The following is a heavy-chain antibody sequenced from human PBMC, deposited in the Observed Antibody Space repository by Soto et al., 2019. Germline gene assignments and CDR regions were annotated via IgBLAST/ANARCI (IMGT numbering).Heavy chain of an antibody. V-gene: IGHV1-8*01. CDR2: MNPNSGNT. J-gene: IGHJ4*02. Sequence: ASVKVSCKASGYTFTSYDINWVRQATGQGLEWMGWMNPNSGNTGYAQKFQGRVTMTRNTSISTAYMELSSLRSEDTAVYYCARGTRYFDWLLVDYWGQGTLVTVSS. D-gene: IGHD3-9*01. CDR3: ARGTRYFDWLLVDY. CDR1: GYTFTSYD.